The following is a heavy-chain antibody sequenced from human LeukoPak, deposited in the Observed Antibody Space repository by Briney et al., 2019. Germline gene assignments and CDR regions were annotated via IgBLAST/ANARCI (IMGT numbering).Heavy chain of an antibody. CDR2: ICYSGST. V-gene: IGHV4-59*01. Sequence: SETLSLTCTVSGGSISSYYWSWIRQPPGKGLEWIGYICYSGSTNYNPSLKSRVTISVDTSKNQFSLKLSSVTAADTAVYYCARDRGYSGDYEPNWFDPWGQGTLVTVSS. CDR3: ARDRGYSGDYEPNWFDP. J-gene: IGHJ5*02. CDR1: GGSISSYY. D-gene: IGHD4-17*01.